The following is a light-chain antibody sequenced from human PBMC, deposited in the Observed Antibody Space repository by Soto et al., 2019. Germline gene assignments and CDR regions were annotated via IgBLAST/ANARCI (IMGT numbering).Light chain of an antibody. CDR1: QDISNY. J-gene: IGKJ1*01. CDR3: QKYNSAPWT. Sequence: DLQLTQSPSSLSASVGDRVTITCRASQDISNYLAWYQQKPGKVPNLLMYGASALRSGVPPRFSGSGSGTDFTLTISSLQPEDVATYYCQKYNSAPWTFGQGTKVEIK. V-gene: IGKV1-27*01. CDR2: GAS.